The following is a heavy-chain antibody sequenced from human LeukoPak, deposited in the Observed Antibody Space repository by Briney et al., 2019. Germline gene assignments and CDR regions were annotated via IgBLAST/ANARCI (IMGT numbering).Heavy chain of an antibody. CDR3: ARIMSTVTSDGFDI. Sequence: PGGSLRLSCAGSGFSVSGNYMSWVRQAPGKGLEWVSNIYSGGRTYYADSVKGRFIISRDNSRDTVYLQMNSLGAEDTAVYYCARIMSTVTSDGFDIWGQGTMVTVSS. V-gene: IGHV3-66*01. D-gene: IGHD4-17*01. CDR1: GFSVSGNY. J-gene: IGHJ3*02. CDR2: IYSGGRT.